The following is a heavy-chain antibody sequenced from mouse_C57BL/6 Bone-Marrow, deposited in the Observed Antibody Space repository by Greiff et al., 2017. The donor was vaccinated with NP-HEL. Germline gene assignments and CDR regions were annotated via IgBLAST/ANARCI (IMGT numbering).Heavy chain of an antibody. Sequence: SGTVLARPGASVKMSCQTSGYTFTSYWMHWVKQRPGPGLEWIGATYPGNSDTSYNQQFKGRAKLTAVTSASTAYMALSSLTNEDSAVYYWTRGLTLYFDYWGQGTTLTVSS. V-gene: IGHV1-5*01. CDR3: TRGLTLYFDY. CDR2: TYPGNSDT. D-gene: IGHD3-1*01. CDR1: GYTFTSYW. J-gene: IGHJ2*01.